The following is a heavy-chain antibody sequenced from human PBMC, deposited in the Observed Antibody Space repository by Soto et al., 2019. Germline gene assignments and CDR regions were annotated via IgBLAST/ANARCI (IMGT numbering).Heavy chain of an antibody. J-gene: IGHJ3*02. D-gene: IGHD1-26*01. Sequence: QLQLQESGPGLVKPSETLSLTCTVSGGSIRSSSYYWGWIRQPPGKGLEWIGRIYYSGSTDYNPYLTSRVTISVDTSKTQCSLKLSSVNAADPAVYYWARLWELGAFDSWGPGTMVPVSA. CDR3: ARLWELGAFDS. V-gene: IGHV4-39*01. CDR2: IYYSGST. CDR1: GGSIRSSSYY.